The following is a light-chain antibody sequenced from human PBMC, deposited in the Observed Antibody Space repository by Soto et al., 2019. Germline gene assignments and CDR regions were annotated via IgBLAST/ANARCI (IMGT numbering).Light chain of an antibody. Sequence: EIVMTQSPATLSMSPGERATLSCRASQSISSNLAWYQQRPGQAPRLLIYGASTRATGIPARFSGSGSGTDFTLTISRLEPEDSAVYYCQQYSASPRTFGPGTKVDIK. CDR1: QSISSN. CDR2: GAS. V-gene: IGKV3-15*01. J-gene: IGKJ3*01. CDR3: QQYSASPRT.